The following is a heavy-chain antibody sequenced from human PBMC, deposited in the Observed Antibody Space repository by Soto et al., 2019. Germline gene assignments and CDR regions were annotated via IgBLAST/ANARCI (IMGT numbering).Heavy chain of an antibody. D-gene: IGHD6-19*01. CDR2: IYHSGST. V-gene: IGHV4-38-2*01. CDR3: ARVAGAKFDF. J-gene: IGHJ4*02. CDR1: GYSISSGYY. Sequence: PSETLSLTCAVSGYSISSGYYWGWIRQTPGKGLEWIASIYHSGSTYYNPSLKSRVTISVDTSKNQFFLRLSSVTAADTAVYYCARVAGAKFDFWGQGILVTVSS.